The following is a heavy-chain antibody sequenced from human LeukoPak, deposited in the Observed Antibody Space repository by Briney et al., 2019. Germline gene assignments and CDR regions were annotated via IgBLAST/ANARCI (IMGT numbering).Heavy chain of an antibody. Sequence: GRSLRLSCAAYGFTFSDHYMDWVRQTPGKGLEWVGRSRNKANRYTTEYAASVKGRFTISRDESKNSLYLQMNSLKTEDTAVYYCARGYHSFDIWGQGTMVTVSS. D-gene: IGHD2-15*01. V-gene: IGHV3-72*01. CDR3: ARGYHSFDI. CDR2: SRNKANRYTT. CDR1: GFTFSDHY. J-gene: IGHJ3*02.